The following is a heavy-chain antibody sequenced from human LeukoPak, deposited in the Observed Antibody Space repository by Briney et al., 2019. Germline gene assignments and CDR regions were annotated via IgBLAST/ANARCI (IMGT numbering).Heavy chain of an antibody. V-gene: IGHV1-2*06. CDR1: GYTFTGYH. J-gene: IGHJ4*02. Sequence: GASVKVSCKASGYTFTGYHMHWVRQAPGQGLEWMGRINPNSGDTNYAQKFQGRVTMTRDTSISTAYMELSRLRSDDTAVYYCARGGRGYSYGPLDYWGQGTLVTVSS. CDR2: INPNSGDT. CDR3: ARGGRGYSYGPLDY. D-gene: IGHD5-18*01.